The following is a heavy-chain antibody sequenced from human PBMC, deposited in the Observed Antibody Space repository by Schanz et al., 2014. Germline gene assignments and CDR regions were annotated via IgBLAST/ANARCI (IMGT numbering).Heavy chain of an antibody. CDR3: ARGLVRYFAY. J-gene: IGHJ4*02. D-gene: IGHD2-8*02. CDR1: GFTFSSYG. CDR2: IRYDGSNK. V-gene: IGHV3-30*02. Sequence: QVQLVESGGGVVQPGGSLRLSCAASGFTFSSYGMHWVRQAPGKGLEWVAFIRYDGSNKYYADSVKGRFTISRDNSKNTLYLQMNSLRAEDTAVYYCARGLVRYFAYWGQGTLVTVSS.